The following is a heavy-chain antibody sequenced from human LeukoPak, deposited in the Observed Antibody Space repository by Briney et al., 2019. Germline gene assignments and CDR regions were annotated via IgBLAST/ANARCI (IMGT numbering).Heavy chain of an antibody. V-gene: IGHV3-23*01. Sequence: AGGSLRLSCAASGFTFSSYAMSWVRQAPGKGLEWVSAISGSGGSTYYADSVKGRFTISRDNSKNTLYLQMNSLRAEDTAVYYCAKRYSSSWELDYWGQGTLVTVSS. CDR3: AKRYSSSWELDY. CDR1: GFTFSSYA. CDR2: ISGSGGST. J-gene: IGHJ4*02. D-gene: IGHD6-13*01.